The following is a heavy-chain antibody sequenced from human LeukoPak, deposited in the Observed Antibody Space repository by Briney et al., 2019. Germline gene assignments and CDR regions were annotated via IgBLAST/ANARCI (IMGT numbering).Heavy chain of an antibody. Sequence: SETLSLTCTVSGGSISSDYWSWMRQPPGKGLEWIAFLHYSGTINYNPSLKSRVTISVDTSKSQFSLKLNSVTAADTAVYYCARPGVDYDAFDIWGQGTMVTVSS. CDR1: GGSISSDY. CDR2: LHYSGTI. CDR3: ARPGVDYDAFDI. V-gene: IGHV4-59*01. J-gene: IGHJ3*02. D-gene: IGHD2-8*01.